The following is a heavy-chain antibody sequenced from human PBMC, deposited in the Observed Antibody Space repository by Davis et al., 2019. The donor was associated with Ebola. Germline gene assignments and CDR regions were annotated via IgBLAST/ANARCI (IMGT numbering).Heavy chain of an antibody. CDR1: GGSISSSSDY. J-gene: IGHJ6*04. Sequence: SETLSPTCSVSGGSISSSSDYWGWIRQPPGKGLEWIGSINYSGRTYQNPSLRSRVTISVDTSKNQFSLKLSSVTAADTAVYYCARHPGMDVWGKGTTVTVSS. V-gene: IGHV4-39*01. CDR3: ARHPGMDV. CDR2: INYSGRT.